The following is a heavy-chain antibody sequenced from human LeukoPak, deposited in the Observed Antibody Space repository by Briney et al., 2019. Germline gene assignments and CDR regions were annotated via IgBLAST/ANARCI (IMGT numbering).Heavy chain of an antibody. D-gene: IGHD2-2*02. J-gene: IGHJ6*02. CDR2: IIPIFGTA. CDR1: GGTFSSYA. CDR3: ARDLLVVVPGAILRYYYGMDV. V-gene: IGHV1-69*13. Sequence: ASVKVSCKASGGTFSSYAISWVRQAPGQGLEWMGGIIPIFGTANYAQKFQGRVTITADESMSTAYMELSSLRSEDTAVYYCARDLLVVVPGAILRYYYGMDVWGQGTTVTVSS.